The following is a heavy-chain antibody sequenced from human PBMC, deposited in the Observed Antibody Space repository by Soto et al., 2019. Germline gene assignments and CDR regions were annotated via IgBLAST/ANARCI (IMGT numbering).Heavy chain of an antibody. D-gene: IGHD3-9*01. CDR2: IIPIFGTA. J-gene: IGHJ5*02. V-gene: IGHV1-69*06. CDR1: GGPFSSYA. Sequence: GASVKVSCKASGGPFSSYAITWVRQAPGQGLEWMGGIIPIFGTANYAQKFQGRVTITADKSTSTAYMELSSLRSEDTAVYYCARGKPHTVLRYFDWLRRGFDPWGQGTLVTVSS. CDR3: ARGKPHTVLRYFDWLRRGFDP.